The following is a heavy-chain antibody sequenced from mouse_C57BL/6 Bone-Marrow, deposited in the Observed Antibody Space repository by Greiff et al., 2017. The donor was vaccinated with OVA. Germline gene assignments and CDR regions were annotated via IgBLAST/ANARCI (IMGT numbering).Heavy chain of an antibody. CDR2: IHPNSGST. CDR3: ARDWLVSNIGV. Sequence: QVQLQQPGAELVKPGASVKLSCKASGYTFTSYWMHWVKQRPGQGLEWIGMIHPNSGSTNYNEKFKSKATLTVDKSSSTAYMQLSSLTSEDSAVYYCARDWLVSNIGVWGTGKAATVTS. D-gene: IGHD2-5*01. V-gene: IGHV1-64*01. CDR1: GYTFTSYW. J-gene: IGHJ1*03.